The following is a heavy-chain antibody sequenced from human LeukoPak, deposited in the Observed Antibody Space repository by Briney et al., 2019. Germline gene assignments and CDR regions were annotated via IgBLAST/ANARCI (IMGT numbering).Heavy chain of an antibody. Sequence: GASVEVFCKASGGTFSSYAISWVRRAPGQGLEWMGGIIPIFGTANYAHEFRGRVPITADESTSTAYREVNGRRSQDTAVYYCASPDIGVWRPYCSSTSCPHHYYYGMDVWGQGTTVTVSS. D-gene: IGHD2-2*01. CDR2: IIPIFGTA. V-gene: IGHV1-69*13. J-gene: IGHJ6*02. CDR1: GGTFSSYA. CDR3: ASPDIGVWRPYCSSTSCPHHYYYGMDV.